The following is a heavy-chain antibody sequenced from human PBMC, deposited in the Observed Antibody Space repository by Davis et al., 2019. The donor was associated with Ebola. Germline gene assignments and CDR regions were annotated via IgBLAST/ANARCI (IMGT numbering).Heavy chain of an antibody. Sequence: GESLKISCVVSGFTVSDKYMSWVRQAPGKGLEWVSVLYTDGRTYHSDSVKGRFTISRDNDKNTVSLQMNDLRVEDTAVYFCTRHVPGDFWFFDLWGRGTTVTVS. D-gene: IGHD4-17*01. CDR1: GFTVSDKY. V-gene: IGHV3-53*01. J-gene: IGHJ2*01. CDR3: TRHVPGDFWFFDL. CDR2: LYTDGRT.